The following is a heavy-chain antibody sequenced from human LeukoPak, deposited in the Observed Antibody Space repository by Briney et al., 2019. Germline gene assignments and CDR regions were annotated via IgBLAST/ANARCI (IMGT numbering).Heavy chain of an antibody. Sequence: SETLSLTCTVSGGSISSYYWSWIRQPAGKGLEWIGRIYTSGSTNYNPSLKSRVTMSVDTSKNQFSLKLSSVTAADTAVYYCARGRPYSGSLRYYFDYWGQGTLVTVSS. J-gene: IGHJ4*02. CDR3: ARGRPYSGSLRYYFDY. D-gene: IGHD1-26*01. V-gene: IGHV4-4*07. CDR2: IYTSGST. CDR1: GGSISSYY.